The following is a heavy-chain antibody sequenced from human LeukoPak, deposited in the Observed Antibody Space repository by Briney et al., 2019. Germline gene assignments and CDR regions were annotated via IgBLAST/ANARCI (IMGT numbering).Heavy chain of an antibody. CDR3: ARAMKDAFDI. Sequence: SETLSLTCTDSGGSISSGDYYWSWIRQPPGKGLEWIGYIYYSGSTYYNLSLKSRVTISVDTSKNQFSLKLSSVTAADTAVYYCARAMKDAFDIWGQGTMVTVSS. V-gene: IGHV4-30-4*01. CDR2: IYYSGST. J-gene: IGHJ3*02. CDR1: GGSISSGDYY.